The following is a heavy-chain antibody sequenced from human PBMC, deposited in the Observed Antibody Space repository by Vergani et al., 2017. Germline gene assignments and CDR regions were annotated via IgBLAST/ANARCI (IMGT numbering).Heavy chain of an antibody. CDR2: IYYSGST. CDR1: GGSISSYY. J-gene: IGHJ6*02. CDR3: ARATTDWVYYYGMDV. V-gene: IGHV4-59*01. Sequence: QVQLQESGPGLVKPSETLSLTCTVSGGSISSYYWSWIRQPPGKGLEWIGYIYYSGSTNYNPSLKSRVTISVDTSKNQFSLKLSSVTAADMAVYYCARATTDWVYYYGMDVWGQGTTVTVSS. D-gene: IGHD1-26*01.